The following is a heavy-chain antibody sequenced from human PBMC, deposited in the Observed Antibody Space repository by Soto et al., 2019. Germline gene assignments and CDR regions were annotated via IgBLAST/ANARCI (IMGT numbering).Heavy chain of an antibody. D-gene: IGHD5-18*01. CDR2: IYHSGST. CDR3: ARDGRGYSYGYYYYGMDV. J-gene: IGHJ6*02. V-gene: IGHV4-38-2*02. Sequence: SETLSLTCTVSGYSISSGYYWGWIRQPPGKGLEWIGSIYHSGSTYYNPSLKSRVTISVDTSKNQFSLKLSSVTAADTAVYYCARDGRGYSYGYYYYGMDVWGQGTTVTVSS. CDR1: GYSISSGYY.